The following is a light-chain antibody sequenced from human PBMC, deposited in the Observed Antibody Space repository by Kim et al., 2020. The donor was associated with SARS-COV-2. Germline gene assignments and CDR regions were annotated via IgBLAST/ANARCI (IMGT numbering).Light chain of an antibody. V-gene: IGKV3-11*01. CDR2: DAS. CDR1: HSIGNS. CDR3: QQRSSWPPT. J-gene: IGKJ5*01. Sequence: LSPGERATLSCRASHSIGNSLAWYQQKPGQTPRLLIHDASNGTTDIPARFSGSGSGTDFTLTISSLEPEDFAVYFCQQRSSWPPTFGQGTRLEIK.